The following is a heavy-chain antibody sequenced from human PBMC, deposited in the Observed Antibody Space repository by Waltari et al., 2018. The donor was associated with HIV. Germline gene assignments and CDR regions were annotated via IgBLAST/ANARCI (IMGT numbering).Heavy chain of an antibody. CDR2: IIPILGIA. V-gene: IGHV1-69*04. D-gene: IGHD5-18*01. Sequence: QVQLVQSGAEVKKPGSSVKVSCKASGGTFSSYAISWVRQAPGQGLEWMGRIIPILGIANYAQKFQGRVTITADKSTSTAYMELSSLRSEDTAVYYCASKGYSYGYSGDYWGQGTLVTVSS. J-gene: IGHJ4*02. CDR1: GGTFSSYA. CDR3: ASKGYSYGYSGDY.